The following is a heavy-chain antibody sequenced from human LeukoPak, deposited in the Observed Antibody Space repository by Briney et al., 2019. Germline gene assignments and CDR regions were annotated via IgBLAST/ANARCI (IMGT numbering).Heavy chain of an antibody. CDR2: ITANGGRT. CDR1: GFTFSSNA. Sequence: PGGSLRLSCAASGFTFSSNAMTWVRQAPGEGLEWVSIITANGGRTYYADSVKGRFTISRDNSKNTLSLQMNSLRADDTAVYYCAKDAVAPGSGGDYFDYWGRGTLVTVSS. D-gene: IGHD3-10*01. CDR3: AKDAVAPGSGGDYFDY. V-gene: IGHV3-23*01. J-gene: IGHJ4*02.